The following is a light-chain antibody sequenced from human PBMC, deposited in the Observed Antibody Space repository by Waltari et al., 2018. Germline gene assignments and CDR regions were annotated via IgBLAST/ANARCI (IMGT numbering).Light chain of an antibody. CDR1: SSDIGNDNL. V-gene: IGLV2-23*02. J-gene: IGLJ2*01. CDR2: YVT. Sequence: QSPLTQPASVSASPGQSITISCTGTSSDIGNDNLVTCYQQHSGKVPKLIIYYVTQRPSVVSDRFSGCKSGNTASLTISGLQEDDEADYYCCSYAVSSTLVFGGGTKVTVL. CDR3: CSYAVSSTLV.